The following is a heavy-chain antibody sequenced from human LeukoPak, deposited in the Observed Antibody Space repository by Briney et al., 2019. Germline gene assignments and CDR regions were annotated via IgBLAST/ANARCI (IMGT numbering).Heavy chain of an antibody. V-gene: IGHV4-34*01. Sequence: SETLSLTCAVYGGSFSGYYWSWIRQPPGKGLEWIGEINHSGSTNYNPSLKSRVTISVDTSKKQFSLKLSSVTAADTAVYYCARGYGSGSYKAIGYYYYYMDVWGKGTTVTVSS. CDR3: ARGYGSGSYKAIGYYYYYMDV. CDR2: INHSGST. J-gene: IGHJ6*03. CDR1: GGSFSGYY. D-gene: IGHD3-10*01.